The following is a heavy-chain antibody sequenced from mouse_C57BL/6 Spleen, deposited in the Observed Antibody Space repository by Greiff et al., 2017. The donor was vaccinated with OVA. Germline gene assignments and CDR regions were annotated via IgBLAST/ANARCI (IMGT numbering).Heavy chain of an antibody. V-gene: IGHV1-26*01. J-gene: IGHJ4*01. Sequence: EVKLQQSGPELVKPGASVKISCKASGYTFTDYYMNWVKQSHGKSLEWIGDINPNNGGTSYNQKFKGKATLTVDKSSSTAYMELRSLTSEDSAVYYCARNYYGSSYAMDYWGQGTSVTVSS. CDR3: ARNYYGSSYAMDY. CDR1: GYTFTDYY. CDR2: INPNNGGT. D-gene: IGHD1-1*01.